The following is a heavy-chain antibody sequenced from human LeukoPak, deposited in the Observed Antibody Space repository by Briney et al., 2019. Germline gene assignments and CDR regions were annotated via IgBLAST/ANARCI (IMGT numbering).Heavy chain of an antibody. CDR3: ARASRWDIAAAGTGYYYYGMDV. V-gene: IGHV4-31*03. J-gene: IGHJ6*02. D-gene: IGHD6-13*01. CDR2: IYYSGST. CDR1: GGSIISGGYY. Sequence: SETLSLTCTVSGGSIISGGYYWSWIRQHPGKGLEWIGYIYYSGSTYYNPSLKSRVTISVDTSKNQFSLKLSSVTAADTAVYYCARASRWDIAAAGTGYYYYGMDVWGQGTTVTVSS.